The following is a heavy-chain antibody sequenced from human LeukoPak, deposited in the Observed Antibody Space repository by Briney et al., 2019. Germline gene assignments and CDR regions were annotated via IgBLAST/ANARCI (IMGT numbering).Heavy chain of an antibody. J-gene: IGHJ4*02. D-gene: IGHD5-18*01. CDR2: IYHSGST. Sequence: SQTLSLTCAVSGGSISSGGYSWSWIRQPPGKGLEWIGYIYHSGSTYYNPSLKSRVTISIDTSKNQFSLMLSSVTAADTAVYYCARLRGYSYGMFDYWGQGTLVTVSS. CDR3: ARLRGYSYGMFDY. V-gene: IGHV4-30-2*03. CDR1: GGSISSGGYS.